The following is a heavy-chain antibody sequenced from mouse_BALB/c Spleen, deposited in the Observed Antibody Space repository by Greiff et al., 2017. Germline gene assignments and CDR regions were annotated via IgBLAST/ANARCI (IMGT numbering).Heavy chain of an antibody. V-gene: IGHV2-9*02. J-gene: IGHJ2*01. Sequence: QVQLKESGPGLVAPSQSLSITCTVSGFSLTSYGVHWVRQPPGKGLEWLGVIWAGGSTNYNSALMSRLSISKDNSKSQVFLKMNSLQTDDTAMYYCARARGEYGNYDFDYWGQGTTLTVSS. D-gene: IGHD2-10*02. CDR3: ARARGEYGNYDFDY. CDR1: GFSLTSYG. CDR2: IWAGGST.